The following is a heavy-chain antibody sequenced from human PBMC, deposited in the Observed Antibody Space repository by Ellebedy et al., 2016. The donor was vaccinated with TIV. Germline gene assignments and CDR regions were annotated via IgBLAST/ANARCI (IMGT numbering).Heavy chain of an antibody. D-gene: IGHD3-10*01. V-gene: IGHV1-18*01. Sequence: AASVKVSCKASGYTFTSYGISWVRQAPGQGLEWMGWISAYNGNTNYAQKLQGRVTMTTDTSTNTAYMELRSLRSDDTAVYYCARDHYPINDYYYYYGMDVWGQGTTVTVSS. CDR2: ISAYNGNT. J-gene: IGHJ6*02. CDR3: ARDHYPINDYYYYYGMDV. CDR1: GYTFTSYG.